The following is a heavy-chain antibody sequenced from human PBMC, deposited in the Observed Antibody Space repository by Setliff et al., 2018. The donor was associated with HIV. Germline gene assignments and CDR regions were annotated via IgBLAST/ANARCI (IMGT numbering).Heavy chain of an antibody. Sequence: PGGSLRLSCAASGFTFSGSAIHWVRQASGRGLERIGRIRTKINNYATTYTASVKDRFIISRDDSKNTAFLQMNSLKSEDTAVYYCTGWGSGWPQNYWGQGTLVTVSS. V-gene: IGHV3-73*01. CDR1: GFTFSGSA. J-gene: IGHJ4*02. CDR3: TGWGSGWPQNY. D-gene: IGHD6-19*01. CDR2: IRTKINNYAT.